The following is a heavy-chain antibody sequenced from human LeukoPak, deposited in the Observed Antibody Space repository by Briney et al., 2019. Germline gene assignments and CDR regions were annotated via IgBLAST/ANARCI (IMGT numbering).Heavy chain of an antibody. D-gene: IGHD3-3*01. V-gene: IGHV4-59*01. CDR1: GGSISSYY. Sequence: PSETLSLTCTVSGGSISSYYWSWIRQPPGKGLEWIGYIYYSGSTNYNPSLKSRVTISVDTSKNQFSLKLSSVTAAGTAVYYCARGTYYDFWSGPDAFDIWGQGTMVTVSS. J-gene: IGHJ3*02. CDR3: ARGTYYDFWSGPDAFDI. CDR2: IYYSGST.